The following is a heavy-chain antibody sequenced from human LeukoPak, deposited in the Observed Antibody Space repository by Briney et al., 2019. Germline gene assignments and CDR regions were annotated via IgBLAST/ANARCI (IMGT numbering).Heavy chain of an antibody. D-gene: IGHD6-19*01. V-gene: IGHV4-59*08. Sequence: SETLSLTCTVSGGSISSYYWSWIRQPPGKGLEWIAYIYYSGSTNYNPSLKSRVTISVDTSKNQLSLKLSSVTAADTAVYYCARHGVAVAGSSLYYYMDVWGKETTVTVCS. CDR3: ARHGVAVAGSSLYYYMDV. CDR2: IYYSGST. J-gene: IGHJ6*03. CDR1: GGSISSYY.